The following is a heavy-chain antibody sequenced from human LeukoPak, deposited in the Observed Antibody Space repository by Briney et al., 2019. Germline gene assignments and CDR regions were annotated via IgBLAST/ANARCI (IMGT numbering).Heavy chain of an antibody. Sequence: SVKVSCKASGGTFSSYAISWVRQAPGQGLEWMGRIIPIFGTANYAQKFQGRVTITTDESTSTAYMELSSLRSEDTAVYYCARDRTLWAVAGTDPQGAFDIWGQGTMVTVS. J-gene: IGHJ3*02. V-gene: IGHV1-69*05. CDR3: ARDRTLWAVAGTDPQGAFDI. D-gene: IGHD6-19*01. CDR1: GGTFSSYA. CDR2: IIPIFGTA.